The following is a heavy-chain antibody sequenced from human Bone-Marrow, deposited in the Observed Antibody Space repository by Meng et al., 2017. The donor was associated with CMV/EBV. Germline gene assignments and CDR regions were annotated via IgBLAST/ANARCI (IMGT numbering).Heavy chain of an antibody. Sequence: QVQLVESGGGLVKPGGSLRLSCAASGFTFSDYYMSWIRQAPGKGLEWVSYISSSSSCTNYADSVKGRFTISRDNAKNSLYLQMNSLRAEDTAVYYCARVFFYSGSPNFDYWGQGTLVTVSS. J-gene: IGHJ4*02. CDR1: GFTFSDYY. CDR2: ISSSSSCT. D-gene: IGHD1-26*01. CDR3: ARVFFYSGSPNFDY. V-gene: IGHV3-11*06.